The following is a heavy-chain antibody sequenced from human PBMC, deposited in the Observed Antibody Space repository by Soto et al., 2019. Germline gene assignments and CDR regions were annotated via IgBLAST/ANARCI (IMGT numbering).Heavy chain of an antibody. CDR2: IIPFFDTA. CDR1: GGTFSSHA. V-gene: IGHV1-69*13. J-gene: IGHJ6*02. CDR3: ASWRGYCSGGSCSNYYYYYGMDV. Sequence: SVKVSCKASGGTFSSHAFSWVRQAPGQGLEWMGDIIPFFDTADYAQKFQGRVTITADESTSTAYMELSSLRSEDTAVYYCASWRGYCSGGSCSNYYYYYGMDVWGQGTTVTVSS. D-gene: IGHD2-15*01.